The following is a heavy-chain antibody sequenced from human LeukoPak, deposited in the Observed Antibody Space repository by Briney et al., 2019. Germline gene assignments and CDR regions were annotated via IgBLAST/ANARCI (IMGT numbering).Heavy chain of an antibody. V-gene: IGHV1-18*01. D-gene: IGHD5-24*01. CDR3: ARASVDGYKELGY. Sequence: ASVNVSCKASGYTFTTYGITWVRQAPGQGLEWMGWISAYNGNTNYAQTLQGRVTMTTDTSTSTAYMELRSLRSDDTAVYYCARASVDGYKELGYWGQGTLVTVSS. CDR2: ISAYNGNT. CDR1: GYTFTTYG. J-gene: IGHJ4*02.